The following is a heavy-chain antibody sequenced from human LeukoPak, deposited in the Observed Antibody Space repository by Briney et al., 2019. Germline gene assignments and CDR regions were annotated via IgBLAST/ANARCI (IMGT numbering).Heavy chain of an antibody. D-gene: IGHD3-9*01. CDR2: IYHSGST. J-gene: IGHJ5*02. V-gene: IGHV4-38-2*02. Sequence: SETLSLTCTASGYSISSGYYWGWIRQPPGKGLEWIGSIYHSGSTYYNPSLKSRVTISVDTSKNQFSLKLSSVTAADTAVYYCARGILRYFDWPTWFDPWGQGTLVTVSS. CDR1: GYSISSGYY. CDR3: ARGILRYFDWPTWFDP.